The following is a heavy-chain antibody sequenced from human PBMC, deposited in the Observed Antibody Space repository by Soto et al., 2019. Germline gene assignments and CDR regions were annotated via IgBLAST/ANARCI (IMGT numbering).Heavy chain of an antibody. D-gene: IGHD6-6*01. CDR1: GFTFSSHW. CDR2: IKQDGSEK. Sequence: GGSLRLSCAASGFTFSSHWMSWVRQAPGKGLEWVANIKQDGSEKYYVDSVKGRFTISRDNAKNSLYLQMNSLRAEDTAVFYCARGAVRSSAYYYYYYMDVWGKGTTVTVSS. V-gene: IGHV3-7*04. J-gene: IGHJ6*03. CDR3: ARGAVRSSAYYYYYYMDV.